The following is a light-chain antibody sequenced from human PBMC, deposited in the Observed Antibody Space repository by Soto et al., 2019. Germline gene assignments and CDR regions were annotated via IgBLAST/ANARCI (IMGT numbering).Light chain of an antibody. V-gene: IGKV3-20*01. CDR3: QQYGSSPQT. Sequence: EIVLMQSPGILSLSPGERATLSCRASQSVSSSYLAWYQQKPGQAPRLLMFGASSRATGIPDRFSGSGSGTDFTLTISRLEPEDFAMYYCQQYGSSPQTFGQGTKLEIK. CDR1: QSVSSSY. J-gene: IGKJ2*01. CDR2: GAS.